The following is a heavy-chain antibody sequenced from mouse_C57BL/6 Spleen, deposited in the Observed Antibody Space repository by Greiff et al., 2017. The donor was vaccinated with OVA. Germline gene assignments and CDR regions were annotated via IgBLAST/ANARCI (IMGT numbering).Heavy chain of an antibody. CDR3: ARYRGSYFDY. CDR1: GFTFTDYY. J-gene: IGHJ2*01. CDR2: IRNKANGYTT. Sequence: EVKLVESGGGLVQPGGSLSLSCAASGFTFTDYYMSWVRQPPGKALEWLGFIRNKANGYTTEYSASVKGRFTISRDNSQSILYLQMNALRAEDSATYYCARYRGSYFDYWGQGTTLTVSS. V-gene: IGHV7-3*01.